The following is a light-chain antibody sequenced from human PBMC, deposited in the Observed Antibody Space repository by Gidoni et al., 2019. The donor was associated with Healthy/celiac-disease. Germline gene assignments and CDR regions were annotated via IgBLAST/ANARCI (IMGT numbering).Light chain of an antibody. J-gene: IGKJ1*01. Sequence: DIQMTQSPSTLSAPVGDRVTIPCRDSQSISSWLAWYQQKQGKAPKLLIYKASSLESGVPSRFSGSGSGTDFTLTISSLQPDDFATYYCQQYNSQGTFGQGTKVEIK. CDR1: QSISSW. V-gene: IGKV1-5*03. CDR3: QQYNSQGT. CDR2: KAS.